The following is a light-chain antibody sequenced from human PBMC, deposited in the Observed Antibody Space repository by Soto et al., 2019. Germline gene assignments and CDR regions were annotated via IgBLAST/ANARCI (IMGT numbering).Light chain of an antibody. J-gene: IGKJ1*01. CDR2: KAS. Sequence: DIQMTQSPSTLSASVGDRVTITCRASQSISSWLAWYQQKPGKAPKLLIYKASSLESGVPSRFSGSGSGTKFTLTISNLQPDDFATYCCQQYNSYSWTFGQGTKVEIK. CDR3: QQYNSYSWT. CDR1: QSISSW. V-gene: IGKV1-5*03.